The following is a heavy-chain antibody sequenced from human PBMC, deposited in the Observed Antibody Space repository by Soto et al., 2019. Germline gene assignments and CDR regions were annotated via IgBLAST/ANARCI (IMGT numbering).Heavy chain of an antibody. Sequence: GGSLRLSCAASGFTFSSYWMSWVRQAPGKGLEWVANITQDASNKYYVDSVKGRFTISRDNAKNSLYLQMNSLRAEDTAVYYCAREWTQYYDFWSGYVDYWGQGTLVTVSS. D-gene: IGHD3-3*01. V-gene: IGHV3-7*01. CDR1: GFTFSSYW. CDR2: ITQDASNK. J-gene: IGHJ4*02. CDR3: AREWTQYYDFWSGYVDY.